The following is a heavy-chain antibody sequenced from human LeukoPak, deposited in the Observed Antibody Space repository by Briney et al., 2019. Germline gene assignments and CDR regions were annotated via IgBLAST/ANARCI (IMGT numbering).Heavy chain of an antibody. Sequence: GASVKVSSKASGYTFIGYYLHWVRQAPGQGLEWMGWINPHNGDTNYAQKFKGRVTMTRDTSITTAYMELSRLKSDDTAVYYCATVRDIVVGGGPYYFDYWGQGTLVTVSS. J-gene: IGHJ4*02. CDR2: INPHNGDT. CDR1: GYTFIGYY. D-gene: IGHD2-15*01. CDR3: ATVRDIVVGGGPYYFDY. V-gene: IGHV1-2*02.